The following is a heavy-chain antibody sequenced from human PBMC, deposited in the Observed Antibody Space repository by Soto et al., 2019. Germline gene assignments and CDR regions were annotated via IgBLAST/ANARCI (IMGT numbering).Heavy chain of an antibody. V-gene: IGHV1-69*02. D-gene: IGHD1-26*01. CDR3: AAASSSTYDAFDI. CDR1: GGTFSSYT. CDR2: IIPILGIA. Sequence: GASVKVSCKASGGTFSSYTISWVRQAPGQGLEWMGRIIPILGIANYAQKFQGRVTITADKSTSTAYMELSSLRSEDTAVYYCAAASSSTYDAFDIWGQGTMVTVSS. J-gene: IGHJ3*02.